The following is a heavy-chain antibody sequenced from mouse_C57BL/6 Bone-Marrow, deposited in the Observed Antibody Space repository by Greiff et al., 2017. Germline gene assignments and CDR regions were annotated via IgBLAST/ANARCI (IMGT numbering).Heavy chain of an antibody. CDR1: GYTFTSYW. CDR2: IYPSDSET. CDR3: ARVRGGGYYFDY. Sequence: QVQLQQPGAELVRPGSSVKLSCKASGYTFTSYWMDWVKQRPGQGLEWIGNIYPSDSETHYNQKFKDKATLTVDKSSSTAYMQLSSLTSEDSAVYYCARVRGGGYYFDYWGQGTTLTVSS. J-gene: IGHJ2*01. V-gene: IGHV1-61*01. D-gene: IGHD3-2*02.